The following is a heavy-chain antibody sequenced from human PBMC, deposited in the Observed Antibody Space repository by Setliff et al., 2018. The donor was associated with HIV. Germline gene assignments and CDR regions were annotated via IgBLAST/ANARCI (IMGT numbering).Heavy chain of an antibody. J-gene: IGHJ3*02. D-gene: IGHD3-3*01. Sequence: PSETLSLTCTVSGGSISGGGYYWSWIRQHPGKGLDWIGNIYYIGNTDYNPSLKSRVTISIDTSKNQFSLKLSSVTAADTAIYYCARVLRITTLRNAFDIWGQGTMVTVSS. CDR3: ARVLRITTLRNAFDI. CDR2: IYYIGNT. CDR1: GGSISGGGYY. V-gene: IGHV4-31*03.